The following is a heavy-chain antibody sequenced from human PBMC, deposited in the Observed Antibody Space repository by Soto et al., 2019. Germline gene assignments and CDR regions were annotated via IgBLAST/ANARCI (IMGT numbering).Heavy chain of an antibody. D-gene: IGHD1-26*01. J-gene: IGHJ4*02. Sequence: QVQLQESGPGLVKPSQTLSLTCTVSGDSIRSGGYCWSWIRQNPGEGLEWLGFMYNSGSTSYNPSLNSRATISIDTFTNQFSLNLRSVTAADTAVYYCTRGEATSKVDSWGQGILVTVSS. CDR3: TRGEATSKVDS. CDR1: GDSIRSGGYC. V-gene: IGHV4-31*03. CDR2: MYNSGST.